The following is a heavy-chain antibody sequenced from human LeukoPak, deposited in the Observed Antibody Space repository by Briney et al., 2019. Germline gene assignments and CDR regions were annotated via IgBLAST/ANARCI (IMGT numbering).Heavy chain of an antibody. Sequence: SETLSLTRTVSDGSISSYYWSWIRQSPGKGLEWIGYIYYSGSTNYNPSLKSRLTISVDTAKNQFSLKLSSVTAADTALYYCARHGRAYNPGVYYFDLWGQGTLVTVSS. CDR3: ARHGRAYNPGVYYFDL. CDR1: DGSISSYY. CDR2: IYYSGST. V-gene: IGHV4-59*08. J-gene: IGHJ4*02. D-gene: IGHD2-8*01.